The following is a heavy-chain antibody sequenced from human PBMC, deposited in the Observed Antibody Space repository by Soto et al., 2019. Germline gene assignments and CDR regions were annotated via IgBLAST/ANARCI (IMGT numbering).Heavy chain of an antibody. CDR2: IYYSGKT. D-gene: IGHD3-10*01. CDR3: AARRITMVRGVVRSQKTSRFDY. J-gene: IGHJ4*02. Sequence: SETLSLTCSVSGVSISNSRDYWGWIRQPPGKGLEWIATIYYSGKTYYNPSLKSRVTISVDTSKNQFSLKLSSVTAADTAVYYCAARRITMVRGVVRSQKTSRFDYWGQGTLVTVSS. V-gene: IGHV4-39*01. CDR1: GVSISNSRDY.